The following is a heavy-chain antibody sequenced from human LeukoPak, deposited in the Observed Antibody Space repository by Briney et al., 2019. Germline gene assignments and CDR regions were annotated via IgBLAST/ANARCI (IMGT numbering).Heavy chain of an antibody. CDR3: ARHERGYSYGYGYYFDC. CDR2: IIPIFGTA. D-gene: IGHD5-18*01. J-gene: IGHJ4*02. CDR1: GGTFSSYA. Sequence: SVKVSCKASGGTFSSYAISWVRQAPGQGLEWMGRIIPIFGTANYAQKLQGRVTITTDESTSTTYPQLSSLRSEDPTVYYCARHERGYSYGYGYYFDCWGQGTLVTVSS. V-gene: IGHV1-69*05.